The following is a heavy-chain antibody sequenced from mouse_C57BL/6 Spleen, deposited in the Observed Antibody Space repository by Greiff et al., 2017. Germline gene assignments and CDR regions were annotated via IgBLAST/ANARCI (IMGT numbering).Heavy chain of an antibody. J-gene: IGHJ4*01. Sequence: QVQLQQPGAELVKPGASVKLSCKASGYTFTSYWMHWVKQRPGQGLEWIGMIHPNSGSTNYNEKFKSKATLTVDKSSSTAYMQLSSLTSEDSAVYYCASSGFRGGYAMDYWGQGTSVTVAS. D-gene: IGHD3-2*02. CDR3: ASSGFRGGYAMDY. V-gene: IGHV1-64*01. CDR2: IHPNSGST. CDR1: GYTFTSYW.